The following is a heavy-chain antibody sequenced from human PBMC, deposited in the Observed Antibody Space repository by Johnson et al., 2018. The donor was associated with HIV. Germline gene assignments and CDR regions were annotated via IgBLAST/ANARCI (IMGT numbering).Heavy chain of an antibody. D-gene: IGHD1-7*01. V-gene: IGHV3-30*04. CDR1: GFTFSSYA. CDR2: ISYDGSEK. CDR3: ARGTHHSSGTTLRGAFDI. Sequence: QVQLVESGGGVVQPGRSLRLSCAASGFTFSSYAMHWVRQAPGKGLEWVAVISYDGSEKYFADSVKGRFTISRDNAKNSLYLQMNSLRAEDTALYYCARGTHHSSGTTLRGAFDIWGQGTMVTVSS. J-gene: IGHJ3*02.